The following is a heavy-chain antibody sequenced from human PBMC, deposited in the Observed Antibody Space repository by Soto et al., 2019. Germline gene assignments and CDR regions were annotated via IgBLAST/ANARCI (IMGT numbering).Heavy chain of an antibody. CDR2: IYYSGST. V-gene: IGHV4-59*01. D-gene: IGHD3-3*01. CDR3: ARTPSYYDFYGPDYYYYMDV. CDR1: GGSISSYY. J-gene: IGHJ6*03. Sequence: PSETLSLTCTVSGGSISSYYWSWIRQPPGKGLEWIGYIYYSGSTNYNPSLKSRVTISVDTSKNQFSLKLSSVTAADMAVYYCARTPSYYDFYGPDYYYYMDVWGKGTTVTVS.